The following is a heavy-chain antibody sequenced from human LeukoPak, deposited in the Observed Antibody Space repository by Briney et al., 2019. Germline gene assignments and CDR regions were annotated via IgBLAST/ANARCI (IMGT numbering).Heavy chain of an antibody. D-gene: IGHD2-2*01. CDR3: HQPVTLPA. J-gene: IGHJ5*02. CDR1: GITFRNYW. Sequence: PGGSLRLSCAASGITFRNYWMSGVRQAPGKGLEWVAFIKEDGSDKHYVDSVKGRFTTSRDNAQTSLYLQMNSLRAEHTAIYFCHQPVTLPAWGQGTLVTVSS. CDR2: IKEDGSDK. V-gene: IGHV3-7*01.